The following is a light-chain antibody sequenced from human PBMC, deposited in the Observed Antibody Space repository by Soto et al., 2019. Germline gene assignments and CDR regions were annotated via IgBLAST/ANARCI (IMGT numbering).Light chain of an antibody. CDR3: QQYVDSPRT. J-gene: IGKJ1*01. Sequence: EIVLTQSPGTLSLSPGERATLSCRASHSVGSNFLAWYQQKPGQAPRLLIYGVSNRATGIPDRFSGSGSTTNFTLTIRRLEPEDFAVYYCQQYVDSPRTFGQGTKVEI. CDR1: HSVGSNF. CDR2: GVS. V-gene: IGKV3-20*01.